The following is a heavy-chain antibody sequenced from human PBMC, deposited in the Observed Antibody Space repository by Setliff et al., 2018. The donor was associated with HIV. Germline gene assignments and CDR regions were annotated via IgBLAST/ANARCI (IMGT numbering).Heavy chain of an antibody. Sequence: GGSLRLSCAASGFTFSTYWMSWVRQAPGKGLEWVANIKQDGSEKFYVDSVKGRFTISRDNARNSLLLQMNSLRADDTAVYYCARDGGYYYYMDVWGKGTTVTVSS. J-gene: IGHJ6*03. D-gene: IGHD3-10*01. V-gene: IGHV3-7*01. CDR2: IKQDGSEK. CDR3: ARDGGYYYYMDV. CDR1: GFTFSTYW.